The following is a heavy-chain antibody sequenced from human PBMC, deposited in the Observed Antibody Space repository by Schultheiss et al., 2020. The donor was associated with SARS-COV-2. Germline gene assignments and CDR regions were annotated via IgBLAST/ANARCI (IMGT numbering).Heavy chain of an antibody. J-gene: IGHJ4*02. Sequence: GGSLRLSCAASGFTFSSYSMNWVRQAPGKGLEWVANIKYDGSEKYYVDSVKGRFTISRDNAKNSLYLQMNSLRAEDTAVYYCARDGYYYDSSGYYHYFDYWGQGTLVTVSS. CDR3: ARDGYYYDSSGYYHYFDY. D-gene: IGHD3-22*01. V-gene: IGHV3-7*01. CDR2: IKYDGSEK. CDR1: GFTFSSYS.